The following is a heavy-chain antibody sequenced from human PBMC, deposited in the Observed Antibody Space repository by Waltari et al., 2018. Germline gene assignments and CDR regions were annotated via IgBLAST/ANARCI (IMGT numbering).Heavy chain of an antibody. Sequence: QVWLQESGPGLVKPSETLSLTCSVSGGSIGIYSWSWIRQPAGKGLEWIGRVYASGRTNYNPSLKSRVTMSFDTSKNQISLKLSSVTAADTAVYYCAREINITAAGTWRGMVIKNSYYFDYWGQGTLVTVSS. CDR1: GGSIGIYS. CDR2: VYASGRT. CDR3: AREINITAAGTWRGMVIKNSYYFDY. V-gene: IGHV4-4*07. J-gene: IGHJ4*02. D-gene: IGHD6-13*01.